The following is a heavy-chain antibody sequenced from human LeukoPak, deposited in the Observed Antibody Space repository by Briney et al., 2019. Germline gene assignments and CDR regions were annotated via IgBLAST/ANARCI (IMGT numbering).Heavy chain of an antibody. V-gene: IGHV1-2*02. CDR3: AIYYYGSGSYPGFDYYYGMDV. Sequence: ASVKVSCKASGYTFTGYYMHWVRQAPGQGLEWMGWINPNSGGTNYAQKFQGRVTMTSDTSISTAYMELSRLRSDDTAVYYCAIYYYGSGSYPGFDYYYGMDVWGQGTTVTVSS. CDR1: GYTFTGYY. J-gene: IGHJ6*02. D-gene: IGHD3-10*01. CDR2: INPNSGGT.